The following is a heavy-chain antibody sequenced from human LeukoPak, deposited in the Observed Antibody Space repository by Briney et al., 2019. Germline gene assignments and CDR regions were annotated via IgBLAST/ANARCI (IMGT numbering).Heavy chain of an antibody. CDR2: IIPIFGTA. CDR3: ARGPIVATIKPRYYFDY. CDR1: GGTFSSYA. Sequence: SVKVSCKASGGTFSSYAISWVRQAPGQGLEWMGGIIPIFGTANCAQKFQGRVTITADKSTSTAYMELSSLRSEDTAVYYCARGPIVATIKPRYYFDYWGQGTLVTVSS. V-gene: IGHV1-69*06. D-gene: IGHD5-12*01. J-gene: IGHJ4*02.